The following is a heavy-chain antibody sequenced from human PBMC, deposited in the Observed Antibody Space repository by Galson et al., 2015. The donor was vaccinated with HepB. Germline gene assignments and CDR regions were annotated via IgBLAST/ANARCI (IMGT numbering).Heavy chain of an antibody. D-gene: IGHD3-10*01. CDR2: LIPSFGTV. Sequence: SVKVSCKASGGSFSDYVISWVRQAPGQGLEWMGGLIPSFGTVRYAQRFQGKVTITEDESTNTAYMELSSLRSEDTAVYYCARESYIRGVFPSGDVWGKGTTVTVSS. CDR3: ARESYIRGVFPSGDV. V-gene: IGHV1-69*13. CDR1: GGSFSDYV. J-gene: IGHJ6*04.